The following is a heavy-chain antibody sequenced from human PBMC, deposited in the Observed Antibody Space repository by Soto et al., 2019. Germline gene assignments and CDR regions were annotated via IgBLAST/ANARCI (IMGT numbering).Heavy chain of an antibody. CDR2: IYHSGST. CDR1: GGSISSGGYS. Sequence: SETLSLTCAVSGGSISSGGYSWSWIRQPPGKGLEWIGYIYHSGSTYYNPSLKSRVTISVDRSKNQFSLKLSSVTAADTAVFYCARVVIAEGVYFDYWGQGTLVTVSS. J-gene: IGHJ4*02. V-gene: IGHV4-30-2*01. CDR3: ARVVIAEGVYFDY. D-gene: IGHD6-13*01.